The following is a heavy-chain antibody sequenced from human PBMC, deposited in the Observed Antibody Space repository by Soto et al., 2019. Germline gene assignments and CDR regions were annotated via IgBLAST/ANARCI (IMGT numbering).Heavy chain of an antibody. Sequence: EVQLVESGGGLVQPGGSLRLSCAASGFTFSSYSMNWVRQAPGKGLEWVSYISSSSSTMYYADSVKGRFTISRDNDKNSLFLHMKSLRDEDTAVYYCARDSTVADSGSYSGDYWGQGNLVTVSS. V-gene: IGHV3-48*02. CDR1: GFTFSSYS. CDR2: ISSSSSTM. CDR3: ARDSTVADSGSYSGDY. J-gene: IGHJ4*02. D-gene: IGHD1-26*01.